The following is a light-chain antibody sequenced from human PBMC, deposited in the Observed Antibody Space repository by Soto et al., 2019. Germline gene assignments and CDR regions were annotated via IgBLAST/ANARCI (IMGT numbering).Light chain of an antibody. Sequence: DIQMTQSPSTLPASVGDRVTITCRASQSSSSWLAWYQQKPGKVPKLPIYKASRLEGGFPSRFSGSGSGTEFTLSISCLQPDDFATYYCQQYNIYPYTFGQGTKLEIK. V-gene: IGKV1-5*03. CDR2: KAS. CDR1: QSSSSW. CDR3: QQYNIYPYT. J-gene: IGKJ2*01.